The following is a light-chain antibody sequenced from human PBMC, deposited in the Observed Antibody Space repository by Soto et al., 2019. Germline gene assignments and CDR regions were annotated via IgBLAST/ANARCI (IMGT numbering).Light chain of an antibody. J-gene: IGLJ1*01. CDR1: SSNIGSNY. Sequence: QSVLTKPPSASGIPGQRVTISCSGSSSNIGSNYVYWYQQLPGTAPKLLIYRNNQRPSGVPDRFSGSKSGTSASLAISGLRSEDEADYYCAAWDDSLSGPVYVFGTGTKVTVL. CDR3: AAWDDSLSGPVYV. V-gene: IGLV1-47*01. CDR2: RNN.